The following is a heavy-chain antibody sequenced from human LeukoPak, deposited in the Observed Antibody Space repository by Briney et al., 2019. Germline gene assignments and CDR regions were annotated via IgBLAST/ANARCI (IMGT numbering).Heavy chain of an antibody. J-gene: IGHJ4*02. Sequence: ASVKVSCNASGYTFTSYGISWVRQAPGQGLEWMGWISAYNGNTNYAQKLQGRVTMTTDTSTSTAYMELRSLRSDDTAVYYCARAMRIQLREDYWGQGTLVTVSS. D-gene: IGHD5-18*01. V-gene: IGHV1-18*04. CDR3: ARAMRIQLREDY. CDR2: ISAYNGNT. CDR1: GYTFTSYG.